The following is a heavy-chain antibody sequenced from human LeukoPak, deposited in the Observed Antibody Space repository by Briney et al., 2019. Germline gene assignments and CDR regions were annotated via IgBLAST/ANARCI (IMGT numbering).Heavy chain of an antibody. V-gene: IGHV1-2*02. D-gene: IGHD3-10*01. Sequence: GASVKVSCKVSGYTFTCHYMHWVRQAPGQGIEWMGWINPNSGGTNYAQNFQGRVTMTRDTSISTVYMELSRLRSDDTALYYCARATMVREVIITNYFDNWGQGALVTVSS. CDR2: INPNSGGT. CDR3: ARATMVREVIITNYFDN. CDR1: GYTFTCHY. J-gene: IGHJ4*02.